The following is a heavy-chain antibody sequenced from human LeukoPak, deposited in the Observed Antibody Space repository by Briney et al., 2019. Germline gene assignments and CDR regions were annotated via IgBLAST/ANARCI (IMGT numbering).Heavy chain of an antibody. CDR2: IKQDGSEK. CDR1: GFTFSSYW. J-gene: IGHJ4*02. Sequence: PGGSLRLSCAASGFTFSSYWMSWVRQAPGKGLEWVANIKQDGSEKYYVDSVKGRFTISRDNAKNSLYLQMNSLRAEDPAVYYCARDLYYYGSGSYGSVINYWGQGTLVTVSS. D-gene: IGHD3-10*01. CDR3: ARDLYYYGSGSYGSVINY. V-gene: IGHV3-7*03.